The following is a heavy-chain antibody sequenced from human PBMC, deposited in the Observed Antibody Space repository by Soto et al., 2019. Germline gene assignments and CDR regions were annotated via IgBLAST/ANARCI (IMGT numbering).Heavy chain of an antibody. V-gene: IGHV3-23*01. J-gene: IGHJ1*01. D-gene: IGHD2-15*01. CDR1: GFTFSSYA. CDR3: AKITYTDALGYCSGGSCYPEYFPH. CDR2: ISGSGGST. Sequence: EVQLLESGGGLVQPGGSLRLSCAAAGFTFSSYAMSWVRQAPGKGLEWVSAISGSGGSTYYADSVKGRFTISRDNSKNTLYLQMNSLRAEDTAVYYCAKITYTDALGYCSGGSCYPEYFPHWGQGTLVTVSS.